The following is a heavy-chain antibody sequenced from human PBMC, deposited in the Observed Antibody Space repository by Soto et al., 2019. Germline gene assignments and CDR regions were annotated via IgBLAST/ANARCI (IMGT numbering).Heavy chain of an antibody. CDR2: IIPIFGTA. CDR1: GGTFSSYA. V-gene: IGHV1-69*13. D-gene: IGHD1-26*01. CDR3: ARGERFLGFDD. J-gene: IGHJ4*02. Sequence: ASVKVSCKASGGTFSSYAISWVRQAPGQGLEWMGGIIPIFGTANYAQKFQGRVTITADESTSTAYMELSSLRSEDTAVYYCARGERFLGFDDCGQGSLVIVSS.